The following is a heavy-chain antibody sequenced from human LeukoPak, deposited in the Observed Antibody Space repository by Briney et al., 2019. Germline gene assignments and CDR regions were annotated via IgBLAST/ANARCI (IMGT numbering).Heavy chain of an antibody. CDR2: IYYSGST. D-gene: IGHD6-19*01. CDR3: ARGLIAVAGSADY. J-gene: IGHJ4*02. CDR1: GGSISSYY. Sequence: PSETLSLTCTVSGGSISSYYWSWIRQPPGKGLEWIGYIYYSGSTNYNPSLKSRVTISVDTSKNQFSLKLSSVTAADTAVYYCARGLIAVAGSADYWGQGTLVTVSS. V-gene: IGHV4-59*12.